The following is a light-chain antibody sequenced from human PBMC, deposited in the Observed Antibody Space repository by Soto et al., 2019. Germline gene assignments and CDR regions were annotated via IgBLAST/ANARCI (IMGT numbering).Light chain of an antibody. CDR3: SSCTSSAPGVL. CDR2: DVS. V-gene: IGLV2-14*03. CDR1: SSDVGGSNY. J-gene: IGLJ2*01. Sequence: QSALTQPASVSGSPGQSITISCSGTSSDVGGSNYVSWYQQHPGEAPKLMIYDVSYRPSGVSNRFSGSKSANTASLTISGLQAEDEADYFCSSCTSSAPGVLFGGGTKLTVL.